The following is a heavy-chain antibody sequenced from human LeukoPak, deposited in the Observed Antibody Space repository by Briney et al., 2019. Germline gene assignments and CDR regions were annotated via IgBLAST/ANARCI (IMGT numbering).Heavy chain of an antibody. CDR2: INHSGST. Sequence: SETLSLTCAVYGGSFSGYYWGWIRQPPGKGLEWIGEINHSGSTNYNPSLKSRVTISVDTSKNQFSLKLSSVTAADTAVYYCARGRITRYFDWLLAFFDYWSQGTLVTVSS. V-gene: IGHV4-34*01. J-gene: IGHJ4*02. CDR1: GGSFSGYY. D-gene: IGHD3-9*01. CDR3: ARGRITRYFDWLLAFFDY.